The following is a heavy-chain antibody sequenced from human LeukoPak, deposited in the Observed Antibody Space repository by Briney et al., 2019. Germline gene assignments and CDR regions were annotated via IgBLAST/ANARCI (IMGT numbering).Heavy chain of an antibody. D-gene: IGHD3-22*01. Sequence: ASVKVSCKASGYTFTSYGISWVRQAPGQELEWMGWISAYNGNTNYAQKLQGRVTMTTDTSTSTAYMELRSLRSDDTAVYYCARSTDYYDSSGYYYMDVWGKGTTVTVSS. CDR2: ISAYNGNT. J-gene: IGHJ6*03. CDR1: GYTFTSYG. CDR3: ARSTDYYDSSGYYYMDV. V-gene: IGHV1-18*01.